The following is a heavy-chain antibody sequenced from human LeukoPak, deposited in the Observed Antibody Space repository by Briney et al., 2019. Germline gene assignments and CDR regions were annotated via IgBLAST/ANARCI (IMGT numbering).Heavy chain of an antibody. Sequence: GGSLRLSCAASGFTFTTYWMHWVRQAPGKGLVWVSHINSDGSITSYADSVKGRFTISRDNAKDTLYLQMNSLRAEDTAVYYCARDAVDTANAVWGQGTTVTVSS. CDR2: INSDGSIT. CDR3: ARDAVDTANAV. J-gene: IGHJ6*02. V-gene: IGHV3-74*01. CDR1: GFTFTTYW. D-gene: IGHD5-18*01.